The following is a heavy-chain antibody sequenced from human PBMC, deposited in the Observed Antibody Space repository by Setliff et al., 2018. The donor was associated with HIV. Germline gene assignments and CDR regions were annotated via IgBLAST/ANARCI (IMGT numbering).Heavy chain of an antibody. Sequence: PSETLSLTCTVSGGSFSSGGYYWSWIRQHPGKGLEWIGYIYYSGSTYYNPSLKSRVTMSVDTSKNPFSLKLSSVTAADTAVYYCARARGLLPYYYLDVWGKGTTVTVSS. V-gene: IGHV4-31*03. J-gene: IGHJ6*03. CDR2: IYYSGST. CDR1: GGSFSSGGYY. D-gene: IGHD3-10*01. CDR3: ARARGLLPYYYLDV.